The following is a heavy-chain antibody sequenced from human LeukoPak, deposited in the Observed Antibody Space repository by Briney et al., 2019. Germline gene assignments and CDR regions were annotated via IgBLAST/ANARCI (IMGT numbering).Heavy chain of an antibody. CDR3: ARLRGPLLVRGVSPYFDY. CDR1: GVSISSYY. V-gene: IGHV4-59*01. D-gene: IGHD3-10*01. CDR2: IYYSGST. J-gene: IGHJ4*02. Sequence: PSETLSLTCTVSGVSISSYYWSWIRQPPGKGLEWIGYIYYSGSTNYNPSLKSRVTISVDTSKNQFSLKLSSVTAADTAVYYCARLRGPLLVRGVSPYFDYWGQGTLVTVSS.